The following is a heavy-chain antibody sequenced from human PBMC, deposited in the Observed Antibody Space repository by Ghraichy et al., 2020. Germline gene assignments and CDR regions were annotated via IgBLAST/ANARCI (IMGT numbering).Heavy chain of an antibody. CDR2: ISSSSSYI. CDR3: AREVGGYSSGWYQRAFDY. Sequence: GESLNISCAASGFTFSSYSMNWVRQAPGKGLEWVSSISSSSSYIYYADSVKGRFTISRDNAKNSLYLQMNSLRAEDTAVYYCAREVGGYSSGWYQRAFDYWGQGTLVTVSS. CDR1: GFTFSSYS. V-gene: IGHV3-21*01. D-gene: IGHD6-19*01. J-gene: IGHJ4*02.